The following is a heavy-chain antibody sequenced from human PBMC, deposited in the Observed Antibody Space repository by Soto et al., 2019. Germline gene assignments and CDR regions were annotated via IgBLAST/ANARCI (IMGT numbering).Heavy chain of an antibody. CDR2: VHYYGST. D-gene: IGHD3-10*01. CDR1: GYSISSPNYY. J-gene: IGHJ4*02. Sequence: SETLSLTCTVSGYSISSPNYYWGWIRQPPGKGLEWIGIVHYYGSTYYNPSLKSRLTISVDTSQVSLKLTSVTAADTALYYCARLPHHMARECYFDIWGPGTLVTVSS. CDR3: ARLPHHMARECYFDI. V-gene: IGHV4-39*01.